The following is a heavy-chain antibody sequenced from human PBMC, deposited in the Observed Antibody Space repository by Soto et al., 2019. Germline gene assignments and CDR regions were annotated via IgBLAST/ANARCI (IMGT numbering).Heavy chain of an antibody. Sequence: SVKVSCKASGVTFNSQDMRCVLQAPGQWLEWMGGIIPMFGTPHYAEKFQDRVTITADESTGTAYLELSSPTSEDTAVYYCATSEGRDGYSFDYWGPGTLVTVSS. D-gene: IGHD5-12*01. J-gene: IGHJ4*02. CDR3: ATSEGRDGYSFDY. CDR2: IIPMFGTP. CDR1: GVTFNSQD. V-gene: IGHV1-69*13.